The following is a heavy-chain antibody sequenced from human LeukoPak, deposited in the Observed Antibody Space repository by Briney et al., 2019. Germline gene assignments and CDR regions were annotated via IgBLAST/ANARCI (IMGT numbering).Heavy chain of an antibody. CDR1: GFTFDDYG. J-gene: IGHJ3*02. CDR2: INWNGGST. Sequence: RTGGSLRLSCAASGFTFDDYGMSWVRQAPGKGLEWVSGINWNGGSTGYADSVKGRFTISRDNAKNSLYLQMNSLRTEDTAVYYCAKLTVPLDAFDIWGQGTMVTVSS. V-gene: IGHV3-20*04. D-gene: IGHD2-2*01. CDR3: AKLTVPLDAFDI.